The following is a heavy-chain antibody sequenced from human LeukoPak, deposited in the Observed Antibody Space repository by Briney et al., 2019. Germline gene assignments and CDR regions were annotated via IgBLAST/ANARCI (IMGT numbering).Heavy chain of an antibody. V-gene: IGHV4-34*01. CDR3: ARVRSSGY. D-gene: IGHD3-22*01. J-gene: IGHJ4*02. CDR1: GGSISGYY. CDR2: INHSGST. Sequence: PSETLSLTCTVSGGSISGYYWSWIRQPPGKGLEWIGEINHSGSTNYNPSLKSRVTISVDTSKNQFSLKLSSVTAADTAVYYCARVRSSGYWGQGTLVTVSS.